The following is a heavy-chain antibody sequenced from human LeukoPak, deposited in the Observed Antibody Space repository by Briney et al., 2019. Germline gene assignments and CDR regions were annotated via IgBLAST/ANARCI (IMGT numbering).Heavy chain of an antibody. Sequence: TGGSLRLSCAASGFTFSTYSMNWVRQAPGKGLEWVSSISSSGSTIYYADSVKGRFTISRDNAKNSLYLQMNSLRAEDTAVYYCARDSGPGYSSSWYDYWGQGTLVTVSS. CDR2: ISSSGSTI. CDR1: GFTFSTYS. V-gene: IGHV3-48*04. D-gene: IGHD6-13*01. J-gene: IGHJ4*02. CDR3: ARDSGPGYSSSWYDY.